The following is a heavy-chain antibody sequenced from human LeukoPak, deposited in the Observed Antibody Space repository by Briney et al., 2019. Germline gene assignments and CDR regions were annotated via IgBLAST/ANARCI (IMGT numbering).Heavy chain of an antibody. J-gene: IGHJ3*02. D-gene: IGHD3-10*01. CDR3: ARGGLWFEEYRTDDAFDI. CDR2: IYYSGNT. CDR1: GDSISSSGYY. V-gene: IGHV4-39*07. Sequence: PSETLSLTCTVSGDSISSSGYYWGWIRQSPGKGLEWIGTIYYSGNTYYNPSLKSRVTISVDTSKNQFSLKLSSVTAADTAVYYCARGGLWFEEYRTDDAFDIWGQGTMVTVSS.